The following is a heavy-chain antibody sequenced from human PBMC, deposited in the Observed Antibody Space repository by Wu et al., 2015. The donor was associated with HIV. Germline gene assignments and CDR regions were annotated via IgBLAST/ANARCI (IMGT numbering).Heavy chain of an antibody. J-gene: IGHJ4*02. Sequence: QVQLVQSGAEVKKPGASIRVSCKASGYIFTDYYMHWVRQAPGQGLEWMGWIFPKTGGANPAQKFQGRVTLTRDTSLTTAYLELHSLRSDDTAIYYCATLSRVTAPHWGQGTLVTVS. CDR1: GYIFTDYY. CDR3: ATLSRVTAPH. D-gene: IGHD2-21*02. V-gene: IGHV1-2*02. CDR2: IFPKTGGA.